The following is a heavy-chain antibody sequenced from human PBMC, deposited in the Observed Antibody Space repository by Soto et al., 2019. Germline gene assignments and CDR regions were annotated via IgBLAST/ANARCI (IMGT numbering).Heavy chain of an antibody. CDR3: ARRGYYWYYGVDV. Sequence: PGESLKISCKGSGYSFISYWIGWVRQMPGKGLEWMGIIYPGDSDARYSPSFQGQVTISADKSIRPAYLQWSSLKASDTAMYYCARRGYYWYYGVDVWGQGTTVTVSS. CDR1: GYSFISYW. V-gene: IGHV5-51*01. J-gene: IGHJ6*02. CDR2: IYPGDSDA.